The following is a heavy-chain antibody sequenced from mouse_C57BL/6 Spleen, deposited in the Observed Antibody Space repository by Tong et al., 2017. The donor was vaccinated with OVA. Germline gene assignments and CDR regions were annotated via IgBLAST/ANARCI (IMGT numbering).Heavy chain of an antibody. CDR1: GFNIKDTY. D-gene: IGHD1-1*01. J-gene: IGHJ2*01. Sequence: EVQLQQSGAELVKPGASVKLSCTASGFNIKDTYMHWVKQRPEQGLEWIGRIDPANGNTKYDPKFQGKATITADTSSNTAYLQLSSLTSEDTAVYYGASYHGSSFDYWGQGTTLTVSS. CDR2: IDPANGNT. CDR3: ASYHGSSFDY. V-gene: IGHV14-3*02.